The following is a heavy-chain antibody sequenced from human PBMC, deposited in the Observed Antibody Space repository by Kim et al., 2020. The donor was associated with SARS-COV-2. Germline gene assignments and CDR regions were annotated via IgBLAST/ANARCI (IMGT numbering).Heavy chain of an antibody. J-gene: IGHJ4*02. D-gene: IGHD3-22*01. Sequence: GGSLRLSCAASGFTFSSYGMHWVRQAPGKGLEWVAVIWYDGSNKYYADSVKGRFTISRDNSKNTLYLQMNSLRAEDTAVYYCARAADYYDSSGSYLIWGQGTLVTVSS. CDR2: IWYDGSNK. V-gene: IGHV3-33*01. CDR3: ARAADYYDSSGSYLI. CDR1: GFTFSSYG.